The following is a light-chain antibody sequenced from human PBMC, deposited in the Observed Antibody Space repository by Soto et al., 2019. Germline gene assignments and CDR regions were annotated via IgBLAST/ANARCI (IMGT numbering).Light chain of an antibody. J-gene: IGKJ4*01. CDR1: QNIRNN. CDR2: GAS. Sequence: EIVMTQSPATLSVSPGEGATLSCRASQNIRNNVAWHQQKPGQAPRLLIYGASTRATAIPARFSGSGSGTEFTLTISSLQSEDFAVYYCQQYHNWPPLTFGGGTKVAIK. V-gene: IGKV3-15*01. CDR3: QQYHNWPPLT.